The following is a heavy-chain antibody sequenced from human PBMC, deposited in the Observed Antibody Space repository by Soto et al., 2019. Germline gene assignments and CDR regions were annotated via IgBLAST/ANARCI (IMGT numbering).Heavy chain of an antibody. CDR3: ARSHGYDLNWFDS. J-gene: IGHJ5*01. V-gene: IGHV1-8*02. CDR1: GYTFTNYD. Sequence: QVQLVQSGAEVKKPGASVKVSCNTSGYTFTNYDINWVRQAPGQGLEWMGWMNPKSGKTGYAQNFQDRLTMTRDTSLSTAYMELSSLRYEDTAVYYCARSHGYDLNWFDSWGQGTLVTVSS. D-gene: IGHD2-2*01. CDR2: MNPKSGKT.